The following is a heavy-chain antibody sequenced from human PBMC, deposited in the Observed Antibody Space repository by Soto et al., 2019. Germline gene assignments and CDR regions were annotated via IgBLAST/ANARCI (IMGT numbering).Heavy chain of an antibody. V-gene: IGHV5-51*01. CDR1: GYSFTSYW. CDR3: ARQHIVVVPAASDYYYYGMDV. D-gene: IGHD2-2*01. CDR2: IYPGDSDT. Sequence: PGESLKISCKGSGYSFTSYWIGWVRQMPGKGLEWMGIIYPGDSDTRYSPSFQGQVTISADKSISTAYLQWSSLKASDTAMYYCARQHIVVVPAASDYYYYGMDVWGQGTTVTV. J-gene: IGHJ6*02.